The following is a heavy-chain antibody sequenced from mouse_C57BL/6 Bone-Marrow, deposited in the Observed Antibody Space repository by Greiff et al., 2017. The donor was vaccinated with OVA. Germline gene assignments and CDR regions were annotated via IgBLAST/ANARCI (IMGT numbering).Heavy chain of an antibody. J-gene: IGHJ4*01. D-gene: IGHD1-1*01. CDR1: GFTFSDYY. Sequence: EVKLMESGGGLVQPGGSLKLSCAASGFTFSDYYMYWVRQTPEKRLEWVAYISNGGGSTYYPDTVKGRFTISRDNAKNTMYLQMSRLKSEDTAMYYCARPTTVVAPYAMDYWGQGTSVTVSS. CDR2: ISNGGGST. CDR3: ARPTTVVAPYAMDY. V-gene: IGHV5-12*01.